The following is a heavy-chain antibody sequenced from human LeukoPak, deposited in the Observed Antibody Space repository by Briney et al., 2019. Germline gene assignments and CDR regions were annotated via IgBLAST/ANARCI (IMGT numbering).Heavy chain of an antibody. D-gene: IGHD2-15*01. CDR2: IYPGDSDT. V-gene: IGHV5-51*01. Sequence: GESLKISCKGSGYSFTSYWIGWVRQMPGKGLEWMGIIYPGDSDTRYSPSFQGQVTISADKSISTAYLQWSSLKASDTAMYYCARYCSGGSCYSRSAFDIWGQGTMVTVSS. J-gene: IGHJ3*02. CDR3: ARYCSGGSCYSRSAFDI. CDR1: GYSFTSYW.